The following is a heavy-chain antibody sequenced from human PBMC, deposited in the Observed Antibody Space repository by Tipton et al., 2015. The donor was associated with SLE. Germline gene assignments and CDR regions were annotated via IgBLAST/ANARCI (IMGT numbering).Heavy chain of an antibody. Sequence: LRLSCAVYGGSISSSSYYWAYWGWIRQSPDKGVEWIGSIYYSGSTYYNPSLKSRVTISVDTSKNQFSLKLRSVTAADTAVYYCATESGLDAFDIWGQGTMVTVSS. CDR1: GGSISSSSYY. D-gene: IGHD2-15*01. CDR3: ATESGLDAFDI. CDR2: IYYSGST. V-gene: IGHV4-39*01. J-gene: IGHJ3*02.